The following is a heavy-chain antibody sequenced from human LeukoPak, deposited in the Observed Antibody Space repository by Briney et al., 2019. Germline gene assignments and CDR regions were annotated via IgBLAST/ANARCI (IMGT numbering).Heavy chain of an antibody. D-gene: IGHD6-19*01. CDR2: ISSSSETI. CDR1: GFTFSSYS. CDR3: VRGASGWSLGY. V-gene: IGHV3-48*04. Sequence: GWSLRLSCAASGFTFSSYSMNWVRQAPGKGLEWLSYISSSSETIYYADSVEGRFTISRDNAKNSLYLQMNSLRAEDTAVYYCVRGASGWSLGYWGQGSLVTVSS. J-gene: IGHJ4*02.